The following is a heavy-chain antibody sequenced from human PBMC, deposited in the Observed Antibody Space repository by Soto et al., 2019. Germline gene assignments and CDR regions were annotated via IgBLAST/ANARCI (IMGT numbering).Heavy chain of an antibody. CDR3: ARDWWTSRGEYYYYGMDV. CDR1: GGTFSSYA. V-gene: IGHV1-69*01. CDR2: IIPIFGTA. D-gene: IGHD2-15*01. J-gene: IGHJ6*02. Sequence: QVQLVQSGAEVKKPGSSVKVSCKASGGTFSSYAISWVRQAPGQGLEWMGGIIPIFGTANYAQKFQGRGTITADESTSTAYMELSSLRSEDTAVYYCARDWWTSRGEYYYYGMDVRGQGTTVTVSS.